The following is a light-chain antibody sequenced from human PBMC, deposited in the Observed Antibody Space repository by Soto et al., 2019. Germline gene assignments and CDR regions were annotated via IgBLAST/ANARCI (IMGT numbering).Light chain of an antibody. CDR1: QSLLHITGETF. V-gene: IGKV2D-29*02. Sequence: DVVMPQSPLSLSVTPGQPASISCKSSQSLLHITGETFLFWYLHKPGQSPQLLIYEVSTRVCGVPDRFSGSGSGTDFTLEISRVETDDVGIYYCMQSTQLPPTFGQGTKLGIE. CDR3: MQSTQLPPT. CDR2: EVS. J-gene: IGKJ5*01.